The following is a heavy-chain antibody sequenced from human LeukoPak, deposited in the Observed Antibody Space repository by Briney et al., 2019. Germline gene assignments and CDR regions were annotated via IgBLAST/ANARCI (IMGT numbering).Heavy chain of an antibody. V-gene: IGHV6-1*01. CDR2: TYYRSKWYN. D-gene: IGHD6-6*01. J-gene: IGHJ4*02. CDR1: GDSVSSNSAA. Sequence: SQTLSLTCAISGDSVSSNSAAWNWIRQSPSRGLEWLGRTYYRSKWYNDYAVSVKSRITINPDTSKNQFSLQLNSVTPEDTAVYYCARGFEVHSSSARLLFDYWGQGTLVTVSS. CDR3: ARGFEVHSSSARLLFDY.